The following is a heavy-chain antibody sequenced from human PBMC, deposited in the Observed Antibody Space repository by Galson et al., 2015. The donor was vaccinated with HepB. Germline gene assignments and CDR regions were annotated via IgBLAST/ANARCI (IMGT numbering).Heavy chain of an antibody. CDR3: ARGIAVAGSPYYYYGMDV. D-gene: IGHD6-19*01. Sequence: SLRLSCAASGFTVSSNYMSWVRQAPGKGLEWVSVIYSGGSTYYADSVKGRFTISRDNSKNTLYLQMNSLRAEDTAVYYCARGIAVAGSPYYYYGMDVWGQGTTVTVSS. V-gene: IGHV3-53*01. CDR2: IYSGGST. J-gene: IGHJ6*02. CDR1: GFTVSSNY.